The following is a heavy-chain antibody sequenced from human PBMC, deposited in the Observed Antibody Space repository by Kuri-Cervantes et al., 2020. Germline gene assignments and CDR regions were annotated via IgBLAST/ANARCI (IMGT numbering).Heavy chain of an antibody. CDR2: ISYDGSNI. Sequence: GGSLRLSCAASGFTFRSYGIHWVRQAPGKGLEWVAVISYDGSNIYYGDSVKGRFTISRDNSKNTLYLQMNSLRAEDTAVYYCANPTLTIKGGMDVWGQGTTVTVSS. D-gene: IGHD3-9*01. V-gene: IGHV3-30*18. CDR1: GFTFRSYG. J-gene: IGHJ6*02. CDR3: ANPTLTIKGGMDV.